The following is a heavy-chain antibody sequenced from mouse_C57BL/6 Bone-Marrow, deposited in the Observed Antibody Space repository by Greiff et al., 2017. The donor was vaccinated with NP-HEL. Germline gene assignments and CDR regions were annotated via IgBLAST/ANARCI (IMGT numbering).Heavy chain of an antibody. V-gene: IGHV1-81*01. Sequence: QVQLQQSGAELARPGASVKLSCKASGYTFTSYGISWVKQRTGQGLEWIGEIYPRSGNTYYNEKFKGKATLTADKSSSTAYMELRSLTSEDSAVYVCARDYGNWAWFAYWGQGTLVTVSA. CDR3: ARDYGNWAWFAY. D-gene: IGHD2-1*01. CDR2: IYPRSGNT. J-gene: IGHJ3*01. CDR1: GYTFTSYG.